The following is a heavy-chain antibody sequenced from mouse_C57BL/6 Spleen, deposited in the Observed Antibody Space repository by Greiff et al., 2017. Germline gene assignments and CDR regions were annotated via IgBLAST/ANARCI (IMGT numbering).Heavy chain of an antibody. J-gene: IGHJ4*01. CDR3: ARGGYDSNYEAMDY. CDR2: IDPSDSET. D-gene: IGHD2-5*01. CDR1: GYTFTSYW. V-gene: IGHV1-52*01. Sequence: QVQLQQPGAELVRPGSSVKLSCKASGYTFTSYWMHWVKQRPIQGLEWIGNIDPSDSETHYNQKFKDKATLTVDKSSSTAYMQLSSLTSEDSAVYYCARGGYDSNYEAMDYWGQGTSVTVSS.